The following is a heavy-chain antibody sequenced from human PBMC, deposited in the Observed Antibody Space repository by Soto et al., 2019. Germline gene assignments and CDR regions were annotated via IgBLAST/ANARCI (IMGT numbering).Heavy chain of an antibody. V-gene: IGHV3-30*19. D-gene: IGHD6-19*01. J-gene: IGHJ4*02. CDR3: ARSLAVAGRVDY. CDR2: ISYDGSNK. Sequence: SLKISCKGSGYSFTSYWIGWVRQAPGKGLEWVAVISYDGSNKYYADSVKGRFTISRDNSKNTLYLQMNSLRAEDTAVYYCARSLAVAGRVDYWGQGTLVTVSS. CDR1: GYSFTSYW.